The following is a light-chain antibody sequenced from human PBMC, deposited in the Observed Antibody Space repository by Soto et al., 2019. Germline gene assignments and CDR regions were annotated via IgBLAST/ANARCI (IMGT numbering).Light chain of an antibody. CDR1: QSIGTN. J-gene: IGKJ1*01. CDR2: GAS. V-gene: IGKV3-20*01. CDR3: QQYGSSGT. Sequence: ETVMTQSPATLSVSPGDRVTLSCRASQSIGTNLLWLQQSPGQAPRLLIYGASNRATGIPDRFSGSGSGTDFTLTISRLEPEDFAVYYCQQYGSSGTFGQGTKVDI.